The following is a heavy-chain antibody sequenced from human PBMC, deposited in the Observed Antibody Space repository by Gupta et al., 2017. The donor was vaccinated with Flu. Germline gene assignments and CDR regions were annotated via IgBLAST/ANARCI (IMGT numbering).Heavy chain of an antibody. CDR3: ARGIDAGVDY. CDR1: GYTFTSYD. J-gene: IGHJ4*02. D-gene: IGHD7-27*01. Sequence: QVQLVQSGAEVKEPGASVKVSCKASGYTFTSYDINWVRQATGQGLEWMGWMSPNSGYTGYAQKFQGRVNMTRDTSISTAYVELSSLTSEDTAVYYCARGIDAGVDYWGQGTLVTVSS. CDR2: MSPNSGYT. V-gene: IGHV1-8*01.